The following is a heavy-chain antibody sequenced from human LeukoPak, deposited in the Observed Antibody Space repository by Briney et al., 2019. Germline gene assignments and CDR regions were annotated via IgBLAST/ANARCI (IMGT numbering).Heavy chain of an antibody. CDR2: ISSSSSYV. Sequence: PGGSLRLSCVDSGFTFSTYSMNWVRQAPRKGLEWVSSISSSSSYVYYGDSVKGRFTISRDNAKNSLYLQMNSLRAEDTAVYYCAKDPVGSSWSYGYYYYYMDVWGKGTTVTISS. V-gene: IGHV3-21*04. CDR1: GFTFSTYS. CDR3: AKDPVGSSWSYGYYYYYMDV. J-gene: IGHJ6*03. D-gene: IGHD6-13*01.